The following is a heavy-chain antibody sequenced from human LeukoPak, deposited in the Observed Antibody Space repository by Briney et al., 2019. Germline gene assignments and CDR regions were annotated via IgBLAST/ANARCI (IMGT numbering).Heavy chain of an antibody. CDR2: ISSSSSYI. D-gene: IGHD4-23*01. V-gene: IGHV3-21*01. Sequence: PGGSLRLSCAASGFTFSSYSMNWVRQAPGKGLEWVSSISSSSSYIYYADSVKGRFTISRDNAKNSLYLQMNSLRAEDTAVYYCASWIRLTTVVTTDSYNWFDPWGQGTLVTVSS. CDR1: GFTFSSYS. CDR3: ASWIRLTTVVTTDSYNWFDP. J-gene: IGHJ5*02.